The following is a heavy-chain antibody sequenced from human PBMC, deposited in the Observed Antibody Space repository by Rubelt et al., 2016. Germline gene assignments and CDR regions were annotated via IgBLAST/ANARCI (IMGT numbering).Heavy chain of an antibody. V-gene: IGHV3-66*01. J-gene: IGHJ4*02. CDR1: GFTVSSNY. CDR3: ARVGYSSGWIRN. Sequence: EVQLVESGGGFVQPGGSLRLSCAASGFTVSSNYMSWVRQAPGKGLEWVSVIYSGSSSHYADSVKGRFPLSRDNSKNTGYLQLNSRRAEDTAIYYCARVGYSSGWIRNWGQGTLVTVSS. CDR2: IYSGSSS. D-gene: IGHD6-19*01.